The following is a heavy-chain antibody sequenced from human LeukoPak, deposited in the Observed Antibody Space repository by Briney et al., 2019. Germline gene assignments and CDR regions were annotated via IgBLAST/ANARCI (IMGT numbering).Heavy chain of an antibody. CDR1: GFTFSSYA. CDR2: ISYDGSNK. V-gene: IGHV3-30*04. D-gene: IGHD3-16*01. CDR3: ARGEVYFDY. J-gene: IGHJ4*02. Sequence: GGSLRLSCAASGFTFSSYAMHWVRQAPGKGLEWVAVISYDGSNKYYADSVKGRFTISRDNSKNTLYLQMNSLRAEGTAVYYCARGEVYFDYWGQGTLVTVSS.